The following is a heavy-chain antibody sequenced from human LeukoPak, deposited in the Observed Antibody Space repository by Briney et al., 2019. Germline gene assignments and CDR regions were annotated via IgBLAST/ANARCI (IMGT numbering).Heavy chain of an antibody. CDR2: ISSSGSTI. J-gene: IGHJ6*03. D-gene: IGHD5-18*01. V-gene: IGHV3-48*03. Sequence: GGSLRLSCAASGFTFSSYEMNWVRQAPGKGLEWVSYISSSGSTIYYADSVKGRFTISRDNATNSLYMQMNSLRAEDTAVYYCARDGLVDTAMADEESYYYYMDVWGKGTTVTVSS. CDR3: ARDGLVDTAMADEESYYYYMDV. CDR1: GFTFSSYE.